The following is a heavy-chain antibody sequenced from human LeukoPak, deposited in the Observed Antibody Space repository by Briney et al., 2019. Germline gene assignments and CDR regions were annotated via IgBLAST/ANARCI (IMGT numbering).Heavy chain of an antibody. V-gene: IGHV3-48*02. CDR1: GFIFSNYN. CDR3: ARGATVSSPFDY. CDR2: ISRGSSSI. J-gene: IGHJ4*02. Sequence: GGSLRLSCAASGFIFSNYNMNWVRQAPGKGLEWVSKISRGSSSIYYADSVKGRFTISRDNGKNSLYLQMNSPRDEDTAVYFCARGATVSSPFDYWGQGTLVTVSS. D-gene: IGHD4-17*01.